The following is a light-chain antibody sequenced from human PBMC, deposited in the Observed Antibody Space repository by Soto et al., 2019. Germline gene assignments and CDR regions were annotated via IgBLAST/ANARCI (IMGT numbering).Light chain of an antibody. V-gene: IGLV2-11*01. CDR1: SSDVGAYNY. CDR3: CAYAGSYSLV. Sequence: QSVLTQPRSVSGSPGQSVTISCTRTSSDVGAYNYVSWYQQHPGKAPKVMIYDVNKRPSGVPDRFSGSKSDNTASLTISGLQAEDEADYYCCAYAGSYSLVFGGGTKLTVL. CDR2: DVN. J-gene: IGLJ2*01.